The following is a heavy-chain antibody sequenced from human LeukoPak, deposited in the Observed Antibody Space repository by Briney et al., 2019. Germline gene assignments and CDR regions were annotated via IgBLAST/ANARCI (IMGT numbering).Heavy chain of an antibody. J-gene: IGHJ4*02. CDR2: IKQDGSEK. CDR1: GFKFSSNW. D-gene: IGHD4-17*01. V-gene: IGHV3-7*01. CDR3: AREGPSVTPYY. Sequence: GGSLRLSCAASGFKFSSNWMSWVRQAPGKGLEWVANIKQDGSEKYYVDSVKGRFTISRDNAKNSLYLQMNSLRAEDTAVYYCAREGPSVTPYYWGQGTLGTVSS.